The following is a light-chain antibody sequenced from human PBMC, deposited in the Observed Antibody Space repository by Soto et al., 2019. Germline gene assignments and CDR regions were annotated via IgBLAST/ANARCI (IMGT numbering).Light chain of an antibody. Sequence: EIVLTQSPGTLSLSPGERATLSCRASQSVSSNNLAWYQQRPGQAPRVVIYGVSTRATGIPERFSGSGSGTDFTLSISRLEPEDFAVYYCQQHGRSPFTFGPGTKVDIK. J-gene: IGKJ3*01. CDR2: GVS. CDR1: QSVSSNN. CDR3: QQHGRSPFT. V-gene: IGKV3-20*01.